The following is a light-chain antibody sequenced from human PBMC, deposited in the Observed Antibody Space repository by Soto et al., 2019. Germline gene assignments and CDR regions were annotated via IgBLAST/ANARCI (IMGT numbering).Light chain of an antibody. Sequence: DIQLTQSPSFLSASVGDRVTITCRASQGISSFLAWYQQRPGKAPKLLIYSASTLQSGVPSRFSGSGSGTEFTLTISSLQPEDFATYCCHQLNSYPYTFGQGTKLEIK. J-gene: IGKJ2*01. CDR2: SAS. V-gene: IGKV1-9*01. CDR3: HQLNSYPYT. CDR1: QGISSF.